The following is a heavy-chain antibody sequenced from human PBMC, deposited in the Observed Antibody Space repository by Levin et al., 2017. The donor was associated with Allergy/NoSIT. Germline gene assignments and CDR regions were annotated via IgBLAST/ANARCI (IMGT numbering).Heavy chain of an antibody. CDR2: IYPGDSDT. V-gene: IGHV5-51*01. J-gene: IGHJ6*02. Sequence: KVSCEASGYRFTSYWIAWVRQMPGKGLEWMGIIYPGDSDTRYSPSFQGQVTISADKSITTAYLQWSSLKASDTAKYYCARKDSGWYDGMDVWGQGTTVTVSS. CDR3: ARKDSGWYDGMDV. CDR1: GYRFTSYW. D-gene: IGHD6-19*01.